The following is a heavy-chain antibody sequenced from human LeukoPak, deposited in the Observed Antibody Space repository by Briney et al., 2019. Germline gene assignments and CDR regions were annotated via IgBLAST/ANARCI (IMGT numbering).Heavy chain of an antibody. Sequence: ASVKVSCKASGYTFTSYYMHWVRQAPEQGLEWMGIINPSGGSTSYAQKFQGRVTMTRDTSTSTVYMELSSLRSEDTAVYYCARVGYCSGGSCYRGSDNFDYWGQGTLVTVSS. J-gene: IGHJ4*02. CDR1: GYTFTSYY. D-gene: IGHD2-15*01. CDR3: ARVGYCSGGSCYRGSDNFDY. CDR2: INPSGGST. V-gene: IGHV1-46*01.